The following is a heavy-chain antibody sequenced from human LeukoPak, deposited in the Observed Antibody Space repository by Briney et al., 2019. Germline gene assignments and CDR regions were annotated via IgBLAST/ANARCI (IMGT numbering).Heavy chain of an antibody. Sequence: GESLKISCKVSGYGFTTYWIGWVRQMPGRGLEWMWIIDPGNSDTSYSPSFQGQVTISADRSISTAYLQWSSLKASDTAMYYCTRLIGYCSGGSCYCDYWGQGTLVTVSS. CDR2: IDPGNSDT. CDR1: GYGFTTYW. CDR3: TRLIGYCSGGSCYCDY. J-gene: IGHJ4*02. V-gene: IGHV5-51*01. D-gene: IGHD2-15*01.